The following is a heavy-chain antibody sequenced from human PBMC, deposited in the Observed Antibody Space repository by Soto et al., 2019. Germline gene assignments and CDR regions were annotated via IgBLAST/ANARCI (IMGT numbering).Heavy chain of an antibody. CDR2: INGNGHYI. CDR3: ARDLFQGRSCGAGGCYPVASDY. CDR1: GFAFSDYW. J-gene: IGHJ4*02. V-gene: IGHV3-74*01. D-gene: IGHD2-15*01. Sequence: EVQLVESGGALVQPGGSLRLSCAASGFAFSDYWMFWVRQAPGKGLLWVSRINGNGHYITDADSVKGRFTTSRDNAQNTLYLQMNSLGVEDTAVYYCARDLFQGRSCGAGGCYPVASDYWGQGTLVTVSS.